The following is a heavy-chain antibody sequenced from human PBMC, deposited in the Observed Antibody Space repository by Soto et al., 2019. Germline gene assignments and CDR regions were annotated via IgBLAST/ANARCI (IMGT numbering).Heavy chain of an antibody. CDR3: ARDIGIAVAGSAFEI. J-gene: IGHJ3*02. D-gene: IGHD6-19*01. Sequence: GGSLRLSCAASGFTFSSYGMPWVRQAPGKGLEWVAVIWYDGSNKYYADSVKGRFTISRDNSKNTLYLQMNSLRAEDTAGYYCARDIGIAVAGSAFEIWGQGTRVT. CDR2: IWYDGSNK. V-gene: IGHV3-33*01. CDR1: GFTFSSYG.